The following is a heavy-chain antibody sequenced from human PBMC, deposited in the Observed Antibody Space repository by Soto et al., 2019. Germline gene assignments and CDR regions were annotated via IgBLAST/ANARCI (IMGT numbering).Heavy chain of an antibody. Sequence: QVQLQESGPRLVKPSETLSLTCTVSGGSMRGYCWSWVRQPAGKGLDWIGRVCDTATTNYNPSLKSRVTMSIDTSKNQFFLKVTSVTAADTAVYYCARGPQLAKNWFDSWGQGTLVTVSS. CDR3: ARGPQLAKNWFDS. CDR2: VCDTATT. V-gene: IGHV4-4*07. CDR1: GGSMRGYC. D-gene: IGHD5-12*01. J-gene: IGHJ5*01.